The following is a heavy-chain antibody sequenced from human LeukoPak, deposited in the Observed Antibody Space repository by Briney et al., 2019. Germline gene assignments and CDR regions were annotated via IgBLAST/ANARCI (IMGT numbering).Heavy chain of an antibody. J-gene: IGHJ4*02. V-gene: IGHV3-30-3*01. CDR2: ISYDGSNK. Sequence: GGSLRLSCAASGFTFSSYAMHWVRQAPGKGLEWVAVISYDGSNKYYADSVKGRFTISRDNSKNTLYLQMNSLRAEDTAVYYCARTPVYRFLEWLAPDYWGQGTLVTVSS. D-gene: IGHD3-3*01. CDR3: ARTPVYRFLEWLAPDY. CDR1: GFTFSSYA.